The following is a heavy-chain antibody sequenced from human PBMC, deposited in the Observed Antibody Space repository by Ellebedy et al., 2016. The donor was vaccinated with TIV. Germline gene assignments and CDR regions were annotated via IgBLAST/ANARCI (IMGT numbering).Heavy chain of an antibody. Sequence: AASVKVSCKASGGTFSSYAISWARQAPGQGLEWMGRIIPILGIANYAQKFQGRVTITADKSTSTAYMELSSLRSEDTAVYYCARLGEWELQNYWYFDLWGRGTLVTVSS. V-gene: IGHV1-69*04. CDR1: GGTFSSYA. J-gene: IGHJ2*01. D-gene: IGHD1-26*01. CDR2: IIPILGIA. CDR3: ARLGEWELQNYWYFDL.